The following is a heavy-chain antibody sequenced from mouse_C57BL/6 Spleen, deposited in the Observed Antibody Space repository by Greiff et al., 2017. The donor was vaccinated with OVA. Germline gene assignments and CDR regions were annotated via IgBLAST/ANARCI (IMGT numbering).Heavy chain of an antibody. J-gene: IGHJ3*01. CDR1: GYAFSSYW. D-gene: IGHD2-4*01. V-gene: IGHV1-80*01. Sequence: QVQLQQSGAELVKPGASVKISCKASGYAFSSYWMNRVKQRPGKGLEWIGQIYPGDGDTNYNGKFKGKATLTADKSSSTAYMQLSSLTSEDSAVYFCASSYYDYDEGFAYWGQGTLVTVSA. CDR2: IYPGDGDT. CDR3: ASSYYDYDEGFAY.